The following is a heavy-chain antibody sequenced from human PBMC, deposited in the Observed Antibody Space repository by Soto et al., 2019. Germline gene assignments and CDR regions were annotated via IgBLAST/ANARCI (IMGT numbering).Heavy chain of an antibody. CDR3: ARDKVRGVIYPSGYYYGMDV. D-gene: IGHD3-10*01. J-gene: IGHJ6*02. CDR2: IWYDGSNK. Sequence: GGSLRLSCAASGFTFSSYGMHWVRQAPGKGLEWVAVIWYDGSNKYYADSVKGRLTISRDNSKNTLYLQMNSLRAEDTAVYYCARDKVRGVIYPSGYYYGMDVWGQGTTVTVSS. V-gene: IGHV3-33*01. CDR1: GFTFSSYG.